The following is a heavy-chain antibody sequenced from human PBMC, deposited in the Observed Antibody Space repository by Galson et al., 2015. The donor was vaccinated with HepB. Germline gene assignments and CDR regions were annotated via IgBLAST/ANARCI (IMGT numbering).Heavy chain of an antibody. CDR2: ISATGGST. CDR1: GFTFSNYA. V-gene: IGHV3-23*01. Sequence: SLRLSCAASGFTFSNYAMSWVRQAPGKGLEWVSAISATGGSTYYADSLKGRFTISRDNSKNTLYLQMNSLRAEDTAVYYCAREVGEYYHILTGYYGYWGQGTLVTVSS. CDR3: AREVGEYYHILTGYYGY. J-gene: IGHJ4*02. D-gene: IGHD3-9*01.